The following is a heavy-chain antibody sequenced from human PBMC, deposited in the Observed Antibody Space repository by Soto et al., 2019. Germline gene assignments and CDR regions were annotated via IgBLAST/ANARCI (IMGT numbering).Heavy chain of an antibody. CDR1: GGSFSGYD. J-gene: IGHJ4*02. CDR2: INHRGST. D-gene: IGHD3-10*01. Sequence: SETRSLTCAVYGGSFSGYDWSWLRQPPGKGLEWCGEINHRGSTTSTPPIKSRLNISVDTSKNQFSLKLSSVTAADTAVYYCARWKKTMVRGVPDYYFDYWGQGTLVTVSS. CDR3: ARWKKTMVRGVPDYYFDY. V-gene: IGHV4-34*01.